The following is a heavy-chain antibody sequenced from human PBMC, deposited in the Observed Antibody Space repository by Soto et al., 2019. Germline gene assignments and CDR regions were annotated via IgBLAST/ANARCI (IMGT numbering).Heavy chain of an antibody. CDR3: ASFGATSLSTYYYYGMDV. V-gene: IGHV3-30-3*01. J-gene: IGHJ6*02. D-gene: IGHD1-26*01. CDR2: ISYDGSNK. CDR1: GFTFSRYA. Sequence: PGGSLRLSCAASGFTFSRYAMHWVRQATGKGLEWVAVISYDGSNKYYADSVKGRFTISRDNSKNTLYLQMNSLRAEDTAVYYCASFGATSLSTYYYYGMDVWGQGTTVTVSS.